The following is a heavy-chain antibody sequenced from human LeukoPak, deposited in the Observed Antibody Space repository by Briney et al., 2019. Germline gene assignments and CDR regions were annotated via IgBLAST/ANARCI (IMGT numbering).Heavy chain of an antibody. Sequence: GGSLRLSCVASGFSFSAYAMRWVRQAPGKGLEYVSGISTNGDGTYYANSVKGRFAIFRDNSKNTLYLQMSSLTAEDMAVYYCARYGSGSCYDYWGQGTLVTVSS. CDR1: GFSFSAYA. J-gene: IGHJ4*02. V-gene: IGHV3-64*01. CDR3: ARYGSGSCYDY. CDR2: ISTNGDGT. D-gene: IGHD3-10*01.